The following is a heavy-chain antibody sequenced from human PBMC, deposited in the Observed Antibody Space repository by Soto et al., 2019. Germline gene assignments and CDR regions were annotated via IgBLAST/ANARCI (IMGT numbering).Heavy chain of an antibody. V-gene: IGHV3-30-3*01. D-gene: IGHD6-13*01. J-gene: IGHJ4*02. CDR3: ARDESSNCNLFDY. CDR2: ISAAGSKQ. CDR1: GFILRTFA. Sequence: QVQLVESGGGVVQPGQSLRRSCAASGFILRTFAMHWVSQAAGKGLEWVAIISAAGSKQYYAGSVKGRFTISRDTSKNTRYLQRNSLRTEDTDVYYCARDESSNCNLFDYWGQGTLVTVSS.